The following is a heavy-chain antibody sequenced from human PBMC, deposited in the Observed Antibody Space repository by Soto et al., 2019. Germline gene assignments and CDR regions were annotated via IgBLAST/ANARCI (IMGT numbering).Heavy chain of an antibody. J-gene: IGHJ3*02. Sequence: HGGSLRLSCAASGFTFSSYAMSWVRQAPGKGLEWVSAISGSGGSTYYADSVKGRFTISRDNSKNTLYLQMNSLRAEDTAVYYCAKKLYDFWSGYPNGNAFDIWGQGTMVTVSS. CDR1: GFTFSSYA. CDR3: AKKLYDFWSGYPNGNAFDI. D-gene: IGHD3-3*01. V-gene: IGHV3-23*01. CDR2: ISGSGGST.